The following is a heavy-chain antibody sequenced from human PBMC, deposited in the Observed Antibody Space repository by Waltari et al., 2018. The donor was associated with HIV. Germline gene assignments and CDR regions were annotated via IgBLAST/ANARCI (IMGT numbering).Heavy chain of an antibody. D-gene: IGHD1-26*01. CDR1: GYAIRCGYY. Sequence: QVQLQESGPGMMRSSATLSLTCRVTGYAIRCGYYWGWIRRTPAKGLAWLGRMHHRGSTSLNPRLKGLLGMSMNMTKNQRYRKITSFTAVDTALAFCAGEQDNSWGLAFRSWCLGTSVTVSS. J-gene: IGHJ1*01. CDR2: MHHRGST. V-gene: IGHV4-38-2*02. CDR3: AGEQDNSWGLAFRS.